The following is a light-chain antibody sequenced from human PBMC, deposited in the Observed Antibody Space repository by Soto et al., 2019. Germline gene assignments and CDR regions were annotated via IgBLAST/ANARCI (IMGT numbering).Light chain of an antibody. CDR1: QDISTW. J-gene: IGKJ4*01. Sequence: DIQMTQSPSSVSASVGDRVTITCRASQDISTWLAWYQQKPGKVPKLLIYAASSLQSGVSSRFRGSGSGTDFTLTITSLQPEDFATYYCQQANSFPLTFGGGTKVEIK. CDR3: QQANSFPLT. CDR2: AAS. V-gene: IGKV1-12*01.